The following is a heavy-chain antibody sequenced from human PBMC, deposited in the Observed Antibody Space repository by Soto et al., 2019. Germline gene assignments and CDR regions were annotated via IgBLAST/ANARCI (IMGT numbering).Heavy chain of an antibody. CDR1: GGSISSGGYY. CDR3: ARGGGCSSTSCYLYPFYYYYGMDV. CDR2: IYYSGST. V-gene: IGHV4-31*03. Sequence: TVSGGSISSGGYYWSWIRQHPGKGLDWIGYIYYSGSTYYNPSLKSRVTISVDTSKNQFSLKLSSVTAADTAVYYCARGGGCSSTSCYLYPFYYYYGMDVWGQGTTVTV. D-gene: IGHD2-2*01. J-gene: IGHJ6*02.